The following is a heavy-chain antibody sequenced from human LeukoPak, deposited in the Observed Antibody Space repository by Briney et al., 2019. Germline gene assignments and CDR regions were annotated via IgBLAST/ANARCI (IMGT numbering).Heavy chain of an antibody. CDR3: ASTLTPYGDYEVFDY. Sequence: SETLSLTCAVSGYSISSGYYWGWIRQPPGKGLEWIGSIYHSGSTYYNPSLKSRVTISVDTSKNQFSLKLSSVTAADTAVYYCASTLTPYGDYEVFDYWGQGTLVTVSS. CDR2: IYHSGST. D-gene: IGHD4-17*01. V-gene: IGHV4-38-2*01. CDR1: GYSISSGYY. J-gene: IGHJ4*02.